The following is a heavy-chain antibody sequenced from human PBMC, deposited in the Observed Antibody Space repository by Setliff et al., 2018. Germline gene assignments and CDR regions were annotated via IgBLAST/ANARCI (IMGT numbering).Heavy chain of an antibody. J-gene: IGHJ4*02. V-gene: IGHV4-61*09. Sequence: PSETLSLTCLVSGDSLDSGAVYWTWIRQPAGRGLEWIGHIFPSGTTKYNPSLQSRVTISLDTSNHQFSLTLSSMTAADTAVYYCARTSYAADYWGPGLLVTVSS. CDR1: GDSLDSGAVY. CDR2: IFPSGTT. CDR3: ARTSYAADY. D-gene: IGHD2-2*01.